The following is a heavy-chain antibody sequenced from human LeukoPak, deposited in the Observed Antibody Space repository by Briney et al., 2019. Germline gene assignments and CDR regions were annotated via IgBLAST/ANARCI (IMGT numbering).Heavy chain of an antibody. CDR3: AKGKDSSGTWDYFDY. V-gene: IGHV3-23*01. D-gene: IGHD6-19*01. CDR2: ISVSGVST. CDR1: GYTFSSYA. J-gene: IGHJ4*02. Sequence: GGSLRLSCAASGYTFSSYAMSWVRQAPGKGLEWVSGISVSGVSTYYADSVKGRFTISRDNSKNTLYLQMNSLRAEDTAVYYCAKGKDSSGTWDYFDYWGQGTLVTVSS.